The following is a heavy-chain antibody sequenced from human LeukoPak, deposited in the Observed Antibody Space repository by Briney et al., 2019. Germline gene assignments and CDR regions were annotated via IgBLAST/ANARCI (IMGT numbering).Heavy chain of an antibody. J-gene: IGHJ3*02. V-gene: IGHV1-46*01. Sequence: ASVKVSCKASGYTFTSYYMHWVRQAPGQGLEWMGIINPSGGSTSYAQKFQGRVTMTRDTSTSTVYMELSSLRSEDTAVYYCARGVTIFGVVIIGAFDIWGQGTMVTVSS. CDR3: ARGVTIFGVVIIGAFDI. CDR2: INPSGGST. CDR1: GYTFTSYY. D-gene: IGHD3-3*01.